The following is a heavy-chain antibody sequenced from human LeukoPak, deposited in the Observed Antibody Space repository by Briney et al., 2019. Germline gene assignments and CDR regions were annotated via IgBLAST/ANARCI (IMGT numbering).Heavy chain of an antibody. Sequence: GSLRLSCAASGFTFSNYEMNWVRQPPGKGLEWIGEINHSGSTNYNPSLKSRVTISVDTSKNQFSLKLSSVTAADTAVYYCARGRGDYVWGSYRSVYYFDYWGQGTLVTVSS. V-gene: IGHV4-34*01. J-gene: IGHJ4*02. CDR1: GFTFSNYE. D-gene: IGHD3-16*02. CDR2: INHSGST. CDR3: ARGRGDYVWGSYRSVYYFDY.